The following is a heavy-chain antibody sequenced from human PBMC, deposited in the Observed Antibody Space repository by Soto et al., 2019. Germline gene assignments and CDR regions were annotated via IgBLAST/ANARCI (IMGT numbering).Heavy chain of an antibody. Sequence: GASVKVSCKGSGGTFSRYANSWVRQAPGQGLERMGGVIPIFGTAKYAQKFQGRVTITADESTSTAYMELSSLRSEDTAVYYCARAYGSGSYYNYFDYWGQGTLVTVSS. V-gene: IGHV1-69*13. CDR1: GGTFSRYA. CDR3: ARAYGSGSYYNYFDY. CDR2: VIPIFGTA. D-gene: IGHD3-10*01. J-gene: IGHJ4*02.